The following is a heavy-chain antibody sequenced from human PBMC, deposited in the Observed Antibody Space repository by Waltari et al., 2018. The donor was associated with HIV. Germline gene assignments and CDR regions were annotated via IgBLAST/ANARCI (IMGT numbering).Heavy chain of an antibody. CDR3: ARLAWGTAVDRGNYYHGMDV. Sequence: VQLVQSGAALKKPGGSLKNSCRGSGYRFTNYLTRWLGQLPGKGLEWMGIIYGGDSDTTYSPSFQGQVTISADKSTSTAYLQWSSLKASDTAMYYCARLAWGTAVDRGNYYHGMDVWGQGTTVTVSS. CDR2: IYGGDSDT. CDR1: GYRFTNYL. D-gene: IGHD3-16*01. V-gene: IGHV5-51*01. J-gene: IGHJ6*02.